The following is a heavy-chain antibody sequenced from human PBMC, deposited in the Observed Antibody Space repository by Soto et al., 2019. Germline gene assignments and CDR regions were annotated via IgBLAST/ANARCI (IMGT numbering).Heavy chain of an antibody. CDR3: AKGKVDYSNYRMTYYYYGMDV. CDR1: GFTFSSYA. D-gene: IGHD4-4*01. CDR2: ISGSGGST. J-gene: IGHJ6*02. Sequence: GGSLRLSCAASGFTFSSYAMSWVRQAPGKGLEWVSAISGSGGSTYYADSVKGRFTISRNNSKNTLYLQMNSLRAEDKAVYYCAKGKVDYSNYRMTYYYYGMDVWGQGTTVTVSS. V-gene: IGHV3-23*01.